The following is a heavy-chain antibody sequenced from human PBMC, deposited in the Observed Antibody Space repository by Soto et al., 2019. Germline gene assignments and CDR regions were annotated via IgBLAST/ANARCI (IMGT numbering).Heavy chain of an antibody. CDR3: ARDLRQLLSHNYYYYYLDV. CDR2: IGSSGLSV. V-gene: IGHV3-11*01. D-gene: IGHD2-2*01. Sequence: QVHLVESGGGLVKPGGSLRLSCAASGFTFSDYQMSWIRQAPGKGLEWVSYIGSSGLSVYYEDSVKGRFTISRDNANKSLYLQMNSLRAEASAVYYCARDLRQLLSHNYYYYYLDVWGKGTTVSVSS. CDR1: GFTFSDYQ. J-gene: IGHJ6*03.